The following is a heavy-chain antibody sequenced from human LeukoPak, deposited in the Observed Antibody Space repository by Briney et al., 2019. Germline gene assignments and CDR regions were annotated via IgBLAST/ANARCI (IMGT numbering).Heavy chain of an antibody. Sequence: GGSLRLSCAASGFTFSSYSMNWVRQAPGKGLEWVSSISSSSSYIYYADSVKGRFTISRDNAKNSLYLQMNSLRAEDTAVYYCARVGSSGYSNYWGQGTLVTVSS. J-gene: IGHJ4*02. CDR1: GFTFSSYS. CDR2: ISSSSSYI. D-gene: IGHD3-22*01. CDR3: ARVGSSGYSNY. V-gene: IGHV3-21*01.